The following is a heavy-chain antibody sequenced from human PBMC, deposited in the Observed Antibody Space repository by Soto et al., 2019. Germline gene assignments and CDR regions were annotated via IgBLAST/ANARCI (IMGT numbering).Heavy chain of an antibody. V-gene: IGHV4-34*01. CDR2: INHSGST. J-gene: IGHJ6*03. D-gene: IGHD3-16*01. Sequence: SETLSLTCAVYGGSFSGYYWSWIRQPPGKGLEWIGEINHSGSTNYNPSLKSRVTISVDTSKNQFSLKLSSVTAADTAVYYCARGWRWGGYYYYYYMDVWGKGTTVTVSS. CDR3: ARGWRWGGYYYYYYMDV. CDR1: GGSFSGYY.